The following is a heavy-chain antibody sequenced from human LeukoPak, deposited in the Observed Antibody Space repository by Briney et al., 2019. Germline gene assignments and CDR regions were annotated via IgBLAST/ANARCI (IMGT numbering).Heavy chain of an antibody. CDR3: ARHDYGGNSGDY. CDR1: GFTFSSYS. Sequence: GGSLRLSCAASGFTFSSYSMNWVRQAPGKGLEWVSYIGTSSSIIYYADSVKGRFTISRDSAKNSLYLQMNSLRDEDTAVYYCARHDYGGNSGDYWGQGTLVTVSS. J-gene: IGHJ4*02. D-gene: IGHD4-23*01. V-gene: IGHV3-48*02. CDR2: IGTSSSII.